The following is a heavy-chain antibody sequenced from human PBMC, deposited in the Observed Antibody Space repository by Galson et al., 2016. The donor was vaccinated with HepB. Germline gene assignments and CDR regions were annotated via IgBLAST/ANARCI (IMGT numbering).Heavy chain of an antibody. CDR2: IVVGSGNT. V-gene: IGHV1-58*01. J-gene: IGHJ6*02. CDR1: GFTFGSSA. D-gene: IGHD6-13*01. CDR3: ADGKGRTSWYIRTTVVGYYYGMDV. Sequence: SVKVSCKASGFTFGSSAVQWVRQARGQRLEWIGWIVVGSGNTNYAQKFQERVTITRAMSTNTAYMELSSRRSEDTAVYYCADGKGRTSWYIRTTVVGYYYGMDVWGRGTTVTVSS.